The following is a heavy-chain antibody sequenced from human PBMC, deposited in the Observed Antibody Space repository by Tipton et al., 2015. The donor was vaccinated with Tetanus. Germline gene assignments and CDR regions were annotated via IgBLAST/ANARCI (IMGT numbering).Heavy chain of an antibody. Sequence: TLSLTCTVSGGSISSYYWSWIRQPPGKGLEWIGYIYYSGSTNYIPSLKSRVTISLDTSKNQFSLSLTSVTAADTAVYYCARDIEEVGATKYFDYWGQGTLVTVSS. J-gene: IGHJ4*02. CDR1: GGSISSYY. D-gene: IGHD1-26*01. V-gene: IGHV4-59*01. CDR2: IYYSGST. CDR3: ARDIEEVGATKYFDY.